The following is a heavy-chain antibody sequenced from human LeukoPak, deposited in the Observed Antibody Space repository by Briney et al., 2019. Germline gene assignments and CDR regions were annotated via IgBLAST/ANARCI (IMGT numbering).Heavy chain of an antibody. V-gene: IGHV4-39*07. Sequence: SETLSLTCTVSGGSISSSSYYWGWIRQPPGKGLEWIGSIYYSGSTYYNPSLKSRVTISIDTSKNQFSLKLSSVTAADTAVYYCARGAPYSSSWYVKDWGQGTLVTVSS. J-gene: IGHJ4*02. CDR2: IYYSGST. D-gene: IGHD6-13*01. CDR1: GGSISSSSYY. CDR3: ARGAPYSSSWYVKD.